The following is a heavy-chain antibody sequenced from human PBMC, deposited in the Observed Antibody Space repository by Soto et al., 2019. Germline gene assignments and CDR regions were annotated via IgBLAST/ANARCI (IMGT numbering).Heavy chain of an antibody. CDR1: GFTFSNYG. CDR2: ISDDGDKR. D-gene: IGHD1-26*01. J-gene: IGHJ4*02. V-gene: IGHV3-30*18. CDR3: AKARVRIVGANSFDY. Sequence: GGSLRLSCVGSGFTFSNYGVHWVRQPPGKGLEWVALISDDGDKRYYADSVRGRLIISRDNSKDTLYLQMNSLGPDGTAVYFCAKARVRIVGANSFDYWGQGTPVTVSS.